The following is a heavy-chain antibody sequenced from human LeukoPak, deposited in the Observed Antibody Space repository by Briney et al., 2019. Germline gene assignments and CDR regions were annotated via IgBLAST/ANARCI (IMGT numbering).Heavy chain of an antibody. CDR3: ARLVYCSSTSCYTNWFDP. CDR2: IYTSGST. D-gene: IGHD2-2*02. V-gene: IGHV4-4*07. CDR1: GYSISSGYY. J-gene: IGHJ5*02. Sequence: SETLSLTCTVSGYSISSGYYWSWIRQPAGKGLEWIGRIYTSGSTNYNPSLKSRVTMSVDTSKNQFSLKLSSVTAADTAVYYCARLVYCSSTSCYTNWFDPWGQGTLVTVSS.